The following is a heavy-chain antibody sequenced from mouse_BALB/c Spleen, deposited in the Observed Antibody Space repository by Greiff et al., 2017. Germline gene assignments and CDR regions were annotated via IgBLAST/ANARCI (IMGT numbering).Heavy chain of an antibody. Sequence: EVKLVESGAGLVQPGGSRKLSCAASGFTFSSFGMHWVRQAPEKGLEWVAYISSGSSTIYYADTVKGRFTISRDNPKNTLFLQMTSLRSEDTAMYYCARDYMAPYAMDYWGQGTSVTVSA. CDR3: ARDYMAPYAMDY. D-gene: IGHD2-12*01. CDR1: GFTFSSFG. J-gene: IGHJ4*01. V-gene: IGHV5-17*02. CDR2: ISSGSSTI.